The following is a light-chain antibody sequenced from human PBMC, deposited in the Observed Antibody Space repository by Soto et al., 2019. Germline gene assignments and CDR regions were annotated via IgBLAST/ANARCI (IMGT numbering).Light chain of an antibody. Sequence: EIVLTQSPGTLSLSPGERATLSCRASQGVASRYLAWYQQKPGQAPRLLIYGASTRATGIPDRFSGSGLGTDFTFTISRLEPEDFAVYYCKQYGSSPIAFGQGTRLEIK. J-gene: IGKJ5*01. CDR1: QGVASRY. CDR2: GAS. V-gene: IGKV3-20*01. CDR3: KQYGSSPIA.